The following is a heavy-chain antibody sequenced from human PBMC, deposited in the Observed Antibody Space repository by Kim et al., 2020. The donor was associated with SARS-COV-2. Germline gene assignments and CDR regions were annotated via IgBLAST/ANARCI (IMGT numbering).Heavy chain of an antibody. Sequence: GGSLRLSCAASGFTFSSYGMHWVRQAPGKGLEWVALIWYDGSKKYYADSVKGRFTISRDNSKNTLYLQMNSLRAEDTAVYYCARLKGWDIDSWGQGTLVTVSS. CDR2: IWYDGSKK. CDR1: GFTFSSYG. J-gene: IGHJ4*02. D-gene: IGHD6-19*01. CDR3: ARLKGWDIDS. V-gene: IGHV3-33*01.